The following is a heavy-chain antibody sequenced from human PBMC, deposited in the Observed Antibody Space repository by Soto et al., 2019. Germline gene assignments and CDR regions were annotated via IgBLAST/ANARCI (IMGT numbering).Heavy chain of an antibody. J-gene: IGHJ4*02. V-gene: IGHV1-69*13. Sequence: SVKVSCKASGCTFSSYAISWVRQAPGQGLEWMGGIIPIFGTANYAQKFQGRVTITADESTSTAYMELSSLRSEDTAVYYCARDRARYCSGRSGSDFDYWGQGTLVTVSS. CDR3: ARDRARYCSGRSGSDFDY. CDR2: IIPIFGTA. CDR1: GCTFSSYA. D-gene: IGHD2-15*01.